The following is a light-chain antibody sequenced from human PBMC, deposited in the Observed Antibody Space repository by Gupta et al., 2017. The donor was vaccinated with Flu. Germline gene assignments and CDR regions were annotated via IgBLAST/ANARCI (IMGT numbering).Light chain of an antibody. CDR3: QEYSSPPPLT. Sequence: DIVMTQSPDYLAVSLGERATINCKSSQSVLYSSNNKNYLAWYQHKPGQPPRLLIYWATTRQSGVPDRCSGSGSGTDYTLTISSLQAEDVAVYYCQEYSSPPPLTFGPGTKVDIK. CDR2: WAT. J-gene: IGKJ3*01. CDR1: QSVLYSSNNKNY. V-gene: IGKV4-1*01.